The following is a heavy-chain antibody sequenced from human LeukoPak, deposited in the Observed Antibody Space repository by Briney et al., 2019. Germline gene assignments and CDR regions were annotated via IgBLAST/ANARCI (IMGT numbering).Heavy chain of an antibody. CDR2: IYPGDSDT. CDR1: GYSFTSYW. V-gene: IGHV5-51*01. CDR3: ARLSDNDYGDYWYYFDY. D-gene: IGHD4-17*01. J-gene: IGHJ4*02. Sequence: PGESLKISCKGSGYSFTSYWIGWVRQMPGKGLEWMGIIYPGDSDTRYSPSFQGQVTISADKSISTAYLQWSSLKASDTAMYYCARLSDNDYGDYWYYFDYWGQGTLVTVSS.